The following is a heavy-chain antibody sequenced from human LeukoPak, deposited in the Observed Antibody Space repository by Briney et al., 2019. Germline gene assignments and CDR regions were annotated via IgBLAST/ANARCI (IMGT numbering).Heavy chain of an antibody. CDR1: GFTFSSYG. D-gene: IGHD1-26*01. CDR2: IWYDGSNP. V-gene: IGHV3-33*01. CDR3: ARPYTGSYYYDY. J-gene: IGHJ4*02. Sequence: GRSLRLSCAASGFTFSSYGMHWVRQAPGKGLEWLALIWYDGSNPYYADSVKGRFTISRDNSKNTLYLQMSCLRPEDTAVYYCARPYTGSYYYDYWGQGTLVTVSS.